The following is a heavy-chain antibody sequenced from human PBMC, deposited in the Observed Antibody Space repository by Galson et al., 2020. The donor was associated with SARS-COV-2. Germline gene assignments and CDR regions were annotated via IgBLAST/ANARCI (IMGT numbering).Heavy chain of an antibody. D-gene: IGHD4-4*01. Sequence: SQTLSLTCTVSGGSISSGGYYWSWIRQHPGTGLEWIGYIYYSGSTYYNPSLKSRVTISVDTSKNQFSLKLSSVTAADTAVYYCARSNSGAFDIWGQGTMVTVSS. CDR2: IYYSGST. CDR3: ARSNSGAFDI. CDR1: GGSISSGGYY. V-gene: IGHV4-31*03. J-gene: IGHJ3*02.